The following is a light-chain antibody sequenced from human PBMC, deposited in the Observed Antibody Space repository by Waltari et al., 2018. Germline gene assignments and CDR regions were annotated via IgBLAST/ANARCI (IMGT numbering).Light chain of an antibody. V-gene: IGKV4-1*01. Sequence: DIVMTQSPDSLAVSLGERATLNRNSSQSVLFNSNNNNYLAWYQQKSGQPPNLLIYWASTRRSGVPDRFSGSGSGTDFTLTISSLQAEDVAVYYCQQYYSAPYTFGQGTKLEIK. CDR2: WAS. J-gene: IGKJ2*01. CDR1: QSVLFNSNNNNY. CDR3: QQYYSAPYT.